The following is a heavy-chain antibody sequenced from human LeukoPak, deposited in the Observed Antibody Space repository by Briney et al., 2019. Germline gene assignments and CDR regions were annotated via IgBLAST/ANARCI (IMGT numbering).Heavy chain of an antibody. Sequence: ASVKVSCKASGGTFSSYAISWVRQAPGQGLEWTGGIIPIFGTANYAQKLQGRVTMTTDTSTSTAYMELRSLRSDDTAVYYCARDTRLDCSGGSCYSYDAFDIWGQGTMVTVSS. CDR3: ARDTRLDCSGGSCYSYDAFDI. D-gene: IGHD2-15*01. V-gene: IGHV1-69*05. J-gene: IGHJ3*02. CDR1: GGTFSSYA. CDR2: IIPIFGTA.